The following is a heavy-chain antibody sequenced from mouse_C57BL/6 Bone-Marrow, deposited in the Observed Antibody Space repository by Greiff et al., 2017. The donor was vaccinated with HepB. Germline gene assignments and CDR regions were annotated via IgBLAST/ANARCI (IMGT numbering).Heavy chain of an antibody. CDR2: ISSGSSTI. V-gene: IGHV5-17*01. J-gene: IGHJ1*03. D-gene: IGHD1-1*01. Sequence: EVKLMESGGGLVKPGGSLKLSCAASGFTFSDYGMHWVRQAPEKGLEWVAYISSGSSTIYYADTVKGRFTISRDNAKNTLFLQMTSLRSEDTAMYYCARPYYYYGSRYFDVWGTGTTVTVSS. CDR1: GFTFSDYG. CDR3: ARPYYYYGSRYFDV.